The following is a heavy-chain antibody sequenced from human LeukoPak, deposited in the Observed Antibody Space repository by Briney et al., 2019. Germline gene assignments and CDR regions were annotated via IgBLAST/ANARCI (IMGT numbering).Heavy chain of an antibody. CDR2: ISSSSSYI. V-gene: IGHV3-21*01. D-gene: IGHD3-9*01. CDR3: ARGVELTGYSDY. J-gene: IGHJ4*02. Sequence: PGGSLRFSCAASGFTFSSYSMNWVRQAPGKGLEWVSSISSSSSYIYYADSVKGRFTISRDNAKNSLYLQMNSLRAEDTAVYYCARGVELTGYSDYWGRGTLVTVSS. CDR1: GFTFSSYS.